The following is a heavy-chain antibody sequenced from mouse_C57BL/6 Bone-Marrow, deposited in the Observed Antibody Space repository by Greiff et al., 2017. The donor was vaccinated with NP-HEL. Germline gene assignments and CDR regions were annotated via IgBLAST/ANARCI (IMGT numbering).Heavy chain of an antibody. J-gene: IGHJ4*01. CDR3: ARGKLGYAMYY. CDR2: ISSGSSTI. D-gene: IGHD4-1*01. Sequence: DVMLVESGGGLVKPGGSLKLSCAASGFTFSDYGMHWVRQAPEKGLEWVAYISSGSSTIYYPDTVKGRFTISRDNAKNTLFLQMTRLRSEDTAMYYCARGKLGYAMYYWGQGTSVTVSS. V-gene: IGHV5-17*01. CDR1: GFTFSDYG.